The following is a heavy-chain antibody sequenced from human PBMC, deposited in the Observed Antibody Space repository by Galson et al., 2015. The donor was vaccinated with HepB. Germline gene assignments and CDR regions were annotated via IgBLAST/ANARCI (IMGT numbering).Heavy chain of an antibody. CDR3: AKGCLGYSTSFLDY. J-gene: IGHJ4*02. Sequence: SLRLSCAASGFTFDDYTMHWVRQAPGKGLEWVSFISWDGGSTYYADSVKGRFTISRDNSKNSLYLQMNSLRTEDTALYYCAKGCLGYSTSFLDYWGQGTLVTVSS. CDR1: GFTFDDYT. CDR2: ISWDGGST. V-gene: IGHV3-43*01. D-gene: IGHD6-6*01.